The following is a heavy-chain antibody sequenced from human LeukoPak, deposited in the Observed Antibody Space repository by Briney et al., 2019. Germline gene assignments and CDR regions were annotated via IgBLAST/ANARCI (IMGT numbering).Heavy chain of an antibody. CDR1: GGAITEYY. CDR3: ARDRGTTGYYYLDS. D-gene: IGHD1-26*01. J-gene: IGHJ4*02. Sequence: LSETLSLTCSVSGGAITEYYWSWIRQPPGKGLEWIGYIYHTGSTNYSPSLKSRVTMSVDASRNQFSLKLVSVTAADTAVYYCARDRGTTGYYYLDSWGQGILVTVSS. CDR2: IYHTGST. V-gene: IGHV4-59*01.